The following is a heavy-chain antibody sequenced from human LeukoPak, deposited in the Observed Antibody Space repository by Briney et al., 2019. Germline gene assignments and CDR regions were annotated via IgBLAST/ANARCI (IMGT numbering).Heavy chain of an antibody. D-gene: IGHD3-10*01. V-gene: IGHV1-18*01. Sequence: ASVKVSCKASGYTFTSYGSSWVRQAPGQGLEWMGGISAYNGNTNYAQKLQGRVTMTTDTSTSTAYMELRSLRSDDTAVYYCARDPNVLLWFGELLGAWFDPWGQGTLVTVSS. CDR2: ISAYNGNT. J-gene: IGHJ5*02. CDR1: GYTFTSYG. CDR3: ARDPNVLLWFGELLGAWFDP.